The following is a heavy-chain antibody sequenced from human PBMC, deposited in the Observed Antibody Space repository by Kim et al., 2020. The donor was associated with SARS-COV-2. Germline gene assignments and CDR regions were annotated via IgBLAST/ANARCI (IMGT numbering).Heavy chain of an antibody. CDR1: GFTFSSYA. CDR2: ISGSGGST. J-gene: IGHJ4*02. CDR3: AKVRDYGDYALSWYFDY. Sequence: GGSLRLSCAASGFTFSSYAMSWVRQAPGKGLEWVSAISGSGGSTYYADSVKGRFTISRDNSKNTLYLQMNSLRAEDTAVYYCAKVRDYGDYALSWYFDYWGQGTLVTVSS. V-gene: IGHV3-23*01. D-gene: IGHD4-17*01.